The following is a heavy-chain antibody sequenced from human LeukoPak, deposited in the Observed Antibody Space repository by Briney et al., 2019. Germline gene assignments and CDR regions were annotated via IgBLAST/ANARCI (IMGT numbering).Heavy chain of an antibody. J-gene: IGHJ6*02. CDR3: ARDAFYYDFWSGYGYYYYGMDV. CDR1: GGSISSGGYY. D-gene: IGHD3-3*01. Sequence: ETLSLTCTVSGGSISSGGYYWSWIRQAPGKGLEWVANIKQDGSEKYYVDSVKGRFTISRDNAKNSLYLQMNSLRAEDTAVYYCARDAFYYDFWSGYGYYYYGMDVWGQGTTVTVSS. CDR2: IKQDGSEK. V-gene: IGHV3-7*01.